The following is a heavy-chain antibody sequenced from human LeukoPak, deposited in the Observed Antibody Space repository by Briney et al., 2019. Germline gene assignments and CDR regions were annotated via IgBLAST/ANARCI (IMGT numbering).Heavy chain of an antibody. D-gene: IGHD6-6*01. CDR2: ISGSGDST. J-gene: IGHJ4*02. Sequence: PGVSLRLSCAASRFTFNSYAMSWLPQAPGKGLVWVLSISGSGDSTYYADSVEGRFTISRDNSKNTLFLQMNSLRAEDTAVYHCAKRGSSSSAFRSDYWGQGTLVTVSS. CDR1: RFTFNSYA. CDR3: AKRGSSSSAFRSDY. V-gene: IGHV3-23*01.